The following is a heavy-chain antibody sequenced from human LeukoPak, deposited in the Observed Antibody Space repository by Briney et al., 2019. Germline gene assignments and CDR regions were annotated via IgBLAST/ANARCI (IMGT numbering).Heavy chain of an antibody. CDR1: GFTFSSYS. V-gene: IGHV3-21*01. D-gene: IGHD5-12*01. CDR3: ARADIVATITEVDDFDY. CDR2: ISSSSSYI. J-gene: IGHJ4*02. Sequence: PGGSLRLSCAASGFTFSSYSMNWVRQAPGKGLEWVSSISSSSSYIYYADSVKGRFTISRDNAKNSLYLQMNSLRAEDTAVYYCARADIVATITEVDDFDYWGQGTLVTVSS.